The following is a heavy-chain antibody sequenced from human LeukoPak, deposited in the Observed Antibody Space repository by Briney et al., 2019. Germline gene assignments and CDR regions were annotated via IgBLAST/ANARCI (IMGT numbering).Heavy chain of an antibody. CDR2: IYYSGST. CDR3: ARGATTTFDY. D-gene: IGHD1-1*01. CDR1: GGSISSGGYY. J-gene: IGHJ4*02. V-gene: IGHV4-31*03. Sequence: SETLSPTCTVSGGSISSGGYYWSWIRQHPGKGLEWIGYIYYSGSTYYNPSLKSRVTISVDTSKNQFSLKLSSVTAADTAVYYCARGATTTFDYWGQGTLVTVSS.